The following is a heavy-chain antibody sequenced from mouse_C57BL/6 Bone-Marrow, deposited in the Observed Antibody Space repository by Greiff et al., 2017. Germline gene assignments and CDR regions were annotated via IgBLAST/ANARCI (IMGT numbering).Heavy chain of an antibody. CDR3: ARHGDDYSNFWFAY. CDR2: ISSGGSYT. D-gene: IGHD2-5*01. V-gene: IGHV5-6*01. J-gene: IGHJ3*01. Sequence: EVQLVESGGDLVKPGGSLKLSCAASGFTFSSYGMSWVRQTPDKRLEWVATISSGGSYTYYPDSVKGRFTISRDNAKNTLYLQMSSLKSEDTAMYYCARHGDDYSNFWFAYWGQGTLVTVSA. CDR1: GFTFSSYG.